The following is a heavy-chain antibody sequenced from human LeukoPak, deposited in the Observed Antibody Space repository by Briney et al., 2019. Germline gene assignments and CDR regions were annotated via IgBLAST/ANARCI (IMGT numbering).Heavy chain of an antibody. CDR3: ANYYSSSSL. J-gene: IGHJ4*02. CDR1: GFTFSSYG. D-gene: IGHD6-13*01. V-gene: IGHV3-30*18. Sequence: PGGSLRLSCAASGFTFSSYGMHWVRQAPGKGLEWVAVISYDGSNKYYADSVKGRFTISRDNSKNTLYLQMNSLRAEDTAVYYCANYYSSSSLWGQGTLVTVSS. CDR2: ISYDGSNK.